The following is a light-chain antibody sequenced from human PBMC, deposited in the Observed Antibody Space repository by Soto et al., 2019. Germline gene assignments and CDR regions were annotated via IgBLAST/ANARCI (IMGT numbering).Light chain of an antibody. Sequence: DIPMTQSPSTLSASVGDRVTITCRASQSISSWLAWYQQKPGKAPKLLIYDASSLESGVPSRFSGSGSGTEFTLTISSLQPDDFATYYCQQYNGYSHSFGQGTRVEIK. CDR2: DAS. J-gene: IGKJ2*01. V-gene: IGKV1-5*01. CDR1: QSISSW. CDR3: QQYNGYSHS.